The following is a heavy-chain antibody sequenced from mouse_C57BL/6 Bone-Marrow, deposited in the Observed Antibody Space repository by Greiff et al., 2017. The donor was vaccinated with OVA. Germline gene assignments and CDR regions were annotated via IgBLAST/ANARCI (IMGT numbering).Heavy chain of an antibody. CDR3: AATAHATAWFAY. D-gene: IGHD3-2*02. V-gene: IGHV2-3*01. Sequence: VKLVESGPGLVAPSQSLSITCTVSGFSLTSYGVSWVRQPPGKGLEWLGVIWGDGSTNYYSALISRPSISKDNSKSQVCVKLNSLQTDDTATYYCAATAHATAWFAYWGQRTLVTVSA. CDR1: GFSLTSYG. CDR2: IWGDGST. J-gene: IGHJ3*01.